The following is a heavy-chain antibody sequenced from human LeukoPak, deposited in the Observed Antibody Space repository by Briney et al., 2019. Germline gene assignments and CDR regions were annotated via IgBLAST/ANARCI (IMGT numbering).Heavy chain of an antibody. D-gene: IGHD3-10*01. Sequence: SETLSLTCAVSGGSISSGNWWSWVRQPPGKGREWIGEIYHSGSTNYNPSLKSRVTIFVDKSKNHFSLKLSSVTAADTAVYYCARRLSYYYGSGSYGWFDPWGQGTLVTVSS. CDR2: IYHSGST. J-gene: IGHJ5*02. CDR3: ARRLSYYYGSGSYGWFDP. V-gene: IGHV4-4*02. CDR1: GGSISSGNW.